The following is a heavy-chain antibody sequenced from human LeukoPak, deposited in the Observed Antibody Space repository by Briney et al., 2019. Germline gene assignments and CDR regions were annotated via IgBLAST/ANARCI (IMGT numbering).Heavy chain of an antibody. D-gene: IGHD2-2*01. J-gene: IGHJ4*02. V-gene: IGHV3-21*01. Sequence: PGGSLRLSCAGSGFTFSSHSMNWVRQAPGKGLEWVSSIGGGSYHIFHADSVKGRFTTSRDNAKSSLFLQMNSLRVEDTAVYYCARFGGQGYCSRASCFLDLWGQGTLVTVSS. CDR1: GFTFSSHS. CDR3: ARFGGQGYCSRASCFLDL. CDR2: IGGGSYHI.